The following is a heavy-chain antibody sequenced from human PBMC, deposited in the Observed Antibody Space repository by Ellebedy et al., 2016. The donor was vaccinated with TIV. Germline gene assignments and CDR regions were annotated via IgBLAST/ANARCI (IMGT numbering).Heavy chain of an antibody. CDR1: GFTFSFYW. V-gene: IGHV3-7*03. J-gene: IGHJ4*02. Sequence: PGGSLRLSCAGSGFTFSFYWMSWVRQAPGKGPEWVANINKDGSEKFYVDSVKGRFTISRDNAKNSLSLQMNSLRAEDTAVYYCAKTRGDSSGWMEFDYWGQGTLVTVSS. D-gene: IGHD6-19*01. CDR2: INKDGSEK. CDR3: AKTRGDSSGWMEFDY.